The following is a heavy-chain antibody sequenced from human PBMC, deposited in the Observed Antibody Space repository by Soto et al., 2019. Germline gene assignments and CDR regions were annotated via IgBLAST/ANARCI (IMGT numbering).Heavy chain of an antibody. D-gene: IGHD2-15*01. CDR1: GGTFSSYT. Sequence: QVQLVQSGAEVKKPGSSVKVSCKASGGTFSSYTISWVRQAPGQGLEWMGRIIPILGIANYAQKFQGRVTITADKSTSTAYMELSSLRSEDTAVYYCASDCSGGSCYSKNEYAFDIWGQGTMVTVSS. J-gene: IGHJ3*02. V-gene: IGHV1-69*02. CDR3: ASDCSGGSCYSKNEYAFDI. CDR2: IIPILGIA.